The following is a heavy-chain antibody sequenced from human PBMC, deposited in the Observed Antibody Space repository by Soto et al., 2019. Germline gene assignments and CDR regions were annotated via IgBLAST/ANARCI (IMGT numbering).Heavy chain of an antibody. D-gene: IGHD3-9*01. V-gene: IGHV3-48*02. CDR1: GFTFSSYS. Sequence: GGSLRLSCAASGFTFSSYSMNWVRQAPGKGLEWVSYISSSSSTTYYADSVKGRFTISRDNAKNSLYLQMNSLRDEDTAVYYCAREDILTGLYYYYYYMDVWGKGTTVTVSS. J-gene: IGHJ6*03. CDR3: AREDILTGLYYYYYYMDV. CDR2: ISSSSSTT.